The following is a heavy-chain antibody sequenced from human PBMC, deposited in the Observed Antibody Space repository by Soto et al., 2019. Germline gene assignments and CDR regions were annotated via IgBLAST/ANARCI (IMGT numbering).Heavy chain of an antibody. CDR3: ARGGGLVATALPPYYYGLDV. J-gene: IGHJ6*02. Sequence: QVQLVQSGAEVKKPGSSVKVSCKASGGTFSTYTFSWVRQAPGQGLEWIGGIIPILGTTNYAQRLQGRVTITADKSTGTVYMDLTSLRSEDTAVYYCARGGGLVATALPPYYYGLDVWGLGTTVTVSS. CDR1: GGTFSTYT. V-gene: IGHV1-69*06. CDR2: IIPILGTT. D-gene: IGHD2-2*02.